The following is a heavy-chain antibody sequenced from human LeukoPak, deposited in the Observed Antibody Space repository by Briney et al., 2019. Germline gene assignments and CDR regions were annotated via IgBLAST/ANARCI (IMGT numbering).Heavy chain of an antibody. Sequence: SETLSLTCTVSGGSISSYYWSWIRQPPGKGLEWIGYIYYSGSTNYNPSLKSRVTISVDTSKNQFSLKLSSVTAADTAVYYCATSLGSGGWYFDLWGRGTLVTVSS. D-gene: IGHD3-10*01. CDR1: GGSISSYY. CDR3: ATSLGSGGWYFDL. J-gene: IGHJ2*01. V-gene: IGHV4-59*01. CDR2: IYYSGST.